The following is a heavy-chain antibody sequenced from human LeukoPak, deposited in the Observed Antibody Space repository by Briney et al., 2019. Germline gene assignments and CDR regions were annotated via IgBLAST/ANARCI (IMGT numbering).Heavy chain of an antibody. D-gene: IGHD3-3*01. CDR1: GFTVSSHY. J-gene: IGHJ4*02. Sequence: GGSLRLSCAASGFTVSSHYMSWVRQAPGKGLEWVANIKQDGSEKYYVDSVKGRFTISRDNAKNSLYLQMNSLRAEDTAVYYCARENYDFWSGSYDCWGQGTLVTVSS. CDR2: IKQDGSEK. CDR3: ARENYDFWSGSYDC. V-gene: IGHV3-7*05.